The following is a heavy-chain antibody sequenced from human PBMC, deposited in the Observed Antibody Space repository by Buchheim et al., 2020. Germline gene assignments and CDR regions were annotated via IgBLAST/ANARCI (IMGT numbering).Heavy chain of an antibody. D-gene: IGHD3-10*01. J-gene: IGHJ6*02. Sequence: VQLVESGGGLVQPGGSLRLSCAASGFTFSSFEMNWVRQAPGKGLEWVSYIGPTGSPIYYADSVEGRFTISRDNARTSLFLQVNSLRAEDTAIYYCARAKSLLNAHFHGSGGARGLDVWGQGTT. CDR1: GFTFSSFE. CDR2: IGPTGSPI. V-gene: IGHV3-48*03. CDR3: ARAKSLLNAHFHGSGGARGLDV.